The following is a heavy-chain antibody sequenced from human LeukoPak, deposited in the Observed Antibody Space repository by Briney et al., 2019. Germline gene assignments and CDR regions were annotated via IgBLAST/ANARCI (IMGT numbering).Heavy chain of an antibody. CDR3: AREGDSSSQLYGFDY. J-gene: IGHJ4*02. CDR2: ISISGSTI. Sequence: GGSLRLSCAASGFTFSDYYMSWSRQAPGEGLEWGSYISISGSTIYYADSVTGRFTISRDNAKNSLYLQMNSLRAEDTAVYYCAREGDSSSQLYGFDYWGQGTLVTVSS. V-gene: IGHV3-11*01. D-gene: IGHD6-13*01. CDR1: GFTFSDYY.